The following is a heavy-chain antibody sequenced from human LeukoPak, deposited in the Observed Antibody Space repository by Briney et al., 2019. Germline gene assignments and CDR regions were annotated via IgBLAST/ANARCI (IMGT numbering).Heavy chain of an antibody. V-gene: IGHV3-9*01. CDR3: VRKDFWIGYLDY. Sequence: GGSLRLSCAASGFTFDGYAMHWVRQAPGKGLEWVSGISWNSGSIGYADSVKGRFTISRDNAKNSLYLQMNSLRAEDTAVYYCVRKDFWIGYLDYWGQGTLVTVSS. J-gene: IGHJ4*02. D-gene: IGHD3-3*01. CDR1: GFTFDGYA. CDR2: ISWNSGSI.